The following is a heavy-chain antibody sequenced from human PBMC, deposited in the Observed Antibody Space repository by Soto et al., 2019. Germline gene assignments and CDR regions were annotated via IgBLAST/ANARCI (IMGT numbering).Heavy chain of an antibody. J-gene: IGHJ5*02. CDR1: GYTFTSYD. CDR2: MNPNSGNT. CDR3: ARGVKYGAYSRWFDP. Sequence: ASVKVSCKASGYTFTSYDINWVRQATGQGLEYLGWMNPNSGNTGYVQKFQGRVTMTWDSSITTAYMELSSLRSEDTAVYFCARGVKYGAYSRWFDPWGQGTLVTVSS. D-gene: IGHD4-17*01. V-gene: IGHV1-8*01.